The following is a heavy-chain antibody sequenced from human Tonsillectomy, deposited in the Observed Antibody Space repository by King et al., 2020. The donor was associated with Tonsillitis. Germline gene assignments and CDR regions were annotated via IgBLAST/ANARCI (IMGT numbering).Heavy chain of an antibody. CDR1: GYTFIKYG. D-gene: IGHD6-19*01. CDR3: ARTNSSGWSPYFDQ. V-gene: IGHV1-18*01. CDR2: ISTYNGNT. J-gene: IGHJ4*02. Sequence: QLVQSGAEGKKPGASVKVSCKASGYTFIKYGINWVRQAPGQGLEWMGWISTYNGNTNYAQKLQDRVTMTTDKSTSTAYMELRSLRSDDTAVYYCARTNSSGWSPYFDQWGQGTLVTVSS.